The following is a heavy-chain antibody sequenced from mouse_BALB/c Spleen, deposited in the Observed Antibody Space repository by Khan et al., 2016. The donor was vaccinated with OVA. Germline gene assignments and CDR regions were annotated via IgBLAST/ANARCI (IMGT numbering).Heavy chain of an antibody. Sequence: QVQLKESGAELVRPGASVKLSCKTSGYIFTSYWIHWVKQRSGQGLEWIARIYPGSDNSYYNETLKDKGTLTADKSSSTAYMQLSSLKSENYDVELCESEKALYYFENWGQGTTLTVSS. D-gene: IGHD3-2*02. CDR2: IYPGSDNS. J-gene: IGHJ2*01. CDR1: GYIFTSYW. V-gene: IGHV1-76*01. CDR3: ESEKALYYFEN.